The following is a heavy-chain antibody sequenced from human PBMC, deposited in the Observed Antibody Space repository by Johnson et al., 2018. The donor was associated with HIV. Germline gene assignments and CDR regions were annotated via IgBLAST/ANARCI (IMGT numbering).Heavy chain of an antibody. J-gene: IGHJ3*02. CDR3: AKATNYDSSGYWNAFDI. CDR2: INWNGGST. CDR1: GFTFNDYG. Sequence: VQLVESGGGVVQPGRSLRLSCAATGFTFNDYGMSWVRQAPGKGLEWVSGINWNGGSTGYADSVKGRFTISRDNAKNSLYLQMNSLRPEDTALYYCAKATNYDSSGYWNAFDIWGQGTMVTVSS. V-gene: IGHV3-20*04. D-gene: IGHD3-22*01.